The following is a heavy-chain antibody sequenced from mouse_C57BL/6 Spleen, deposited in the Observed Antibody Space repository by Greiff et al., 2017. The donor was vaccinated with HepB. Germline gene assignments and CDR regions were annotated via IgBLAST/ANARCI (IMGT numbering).Heavy chain of an antibody. CDR3: ARWGYDPYYAMDY. J-gene: IGHJ4*01. Sequence: VKLQQPGAELVRPGSSVKLSCKASGYTFTSYWMHWVKQRPIQGLEWIGNIDPSDSETHYNQKFKDKATLTVDKSSSTAYMQLSSLTSEDSAVYYCARWGYDPYYAMDYWGQGTSVTVSS. CDR1: GYTFTSYW. V-gene: IGHV1-52*01. CDR2: IDPSDSET. D-gene: IGHD2-2*01.